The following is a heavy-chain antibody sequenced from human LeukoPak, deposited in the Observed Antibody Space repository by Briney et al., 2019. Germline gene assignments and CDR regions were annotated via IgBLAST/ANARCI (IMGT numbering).Heavy chain of an antibody. V-gene: IGHV3-23*01. D-gene: IGHD3-10*01. CDR1: GFTFSNYD. CDR3: AKRRGEGFGTYYYYMDV. Sequence: GGSLRLSCAGSGFTFSNYDMSWVRQAPGKGLEWVSAISGSGGSTYYADSVKGRFTISRDNSKNTLYLQMNSQRAEDTAVYYCAKRRGEGFGTYYYYMDVWGKGTTVTVSS. J-gene: IGHJ6*03. CDR2: ISGSGGST.